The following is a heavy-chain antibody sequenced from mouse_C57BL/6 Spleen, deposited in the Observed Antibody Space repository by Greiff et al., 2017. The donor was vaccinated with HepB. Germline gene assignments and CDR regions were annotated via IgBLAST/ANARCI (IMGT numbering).Heavy chain of an antibody. J-gene: IGHJ1*03. D-gene: IGHD1-1*01. CDR3: ARISYYYGSSYARYFDV. V-gene: IGHV8-8*01. Sequence: QVTLKECGPGILQPSQTLSLTCSFSGFSLSTFGMGVGWIRQPSGKGLEWLAHIWWDDDKYYNPALKSRLTISKDTSKNQVFLKIANVDTADTATYYCARISYYYGSSYARYFDVWGTGTTVTVSS. CDR1: GFSLSTFGMG. CDR2: IWWDDDK.